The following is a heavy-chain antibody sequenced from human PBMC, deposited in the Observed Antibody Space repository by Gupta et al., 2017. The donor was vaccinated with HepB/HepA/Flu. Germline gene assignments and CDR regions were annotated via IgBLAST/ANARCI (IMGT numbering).Heavy chain of an antibody. V-gene: IGHV4-4*02. CDR1: GGSFRNEDW. Sequence: QVALQESGPGLVETSATLSLTCTFAGGSFRNEDWWTWVRQSPGKGLEWIGEMSLDGTTPYNPSLRSRLTISLYKSRSQFLLNLRSVTAADTATYYCSRRQIMAPGSEWGQGILVTVSS. CDR3: SRRQIMAPGSE. D-gene: IGHD3-10*01. CDR2: MSLDGTT. J-gene: IGHJ4*02.